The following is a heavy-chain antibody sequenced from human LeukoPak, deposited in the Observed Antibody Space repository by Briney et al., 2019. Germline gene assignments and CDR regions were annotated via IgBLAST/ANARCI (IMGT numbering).Heavy chain of an antibody. CDR3: ARVSYYYDSGGYPDY. CDR2: INSDGSST. J-gene: IGHJ4*02. Sequence: GGSLRLSCAASGFTFSSYWMHWVRQAPGKGLVWVSRINSDGSSTSYADSVEGRFTISRDNAKNTLYLQMDSLRAEDTAVYYCARVSYYYDSGGYPDYWGQGTLVTVSS. D-gene: IGHD3-22*01. CDR1: GFTFSSYW. V-gene: IGHV3-74*01.